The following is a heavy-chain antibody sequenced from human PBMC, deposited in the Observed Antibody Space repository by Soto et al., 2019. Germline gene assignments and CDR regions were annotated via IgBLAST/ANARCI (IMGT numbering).Heavy chain of an antibody. CDR3: ARSFGSNSTYGMEV. CDR2: MVPTDSYT. CDR1: GYTFTTSW. Sequence: GVPVKIARKGSGYTFTTSWINCVLHMPGKGGEVVGRMVPTDSYTKSSPSFQGHVIMSADKSIGTAYLHWSSLKASDTALYYCARSFGSNSTYGMEVWGQGTTVNGSS. D-gene: IGHD3-10*01. V-gene: IGHV5-10-1*01. J-gene: IGHJ6*02.